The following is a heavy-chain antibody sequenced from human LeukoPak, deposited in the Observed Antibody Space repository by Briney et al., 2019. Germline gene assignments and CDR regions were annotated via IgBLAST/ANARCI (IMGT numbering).Heavy chain of an antibody. Sequence: PGGSLRLSCTASGSTFSDHAMHWVRQAPGKALEYVSSISTNGGDTNYVKSVKGRFTMSRDNSKDTLYLQMGSLRPDDMAIYYCARGVFYCSGGACYLDVFDVWGRGTMVIVSS. CDR3: ARGVFYCSGGACYLDVFDV. V-gene: IGHV3-64*01. CDR1: GSTFSDHA. J-gene: IGHJ3*01. CDR2: ISTNGGDT. D-gene: IGHD2-15*01.